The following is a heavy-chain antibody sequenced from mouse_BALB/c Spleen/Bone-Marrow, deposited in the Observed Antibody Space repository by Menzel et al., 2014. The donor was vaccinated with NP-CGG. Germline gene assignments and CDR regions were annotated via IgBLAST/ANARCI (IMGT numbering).Heavy chain of an antibody. V-gene: IGHV5-17*02. CDR1: GFTFSSFG. D-gene: IGHD4-1*01. CDR3: ARSWEYFDV. J-gene: IGHJ1*01. CDR2: ISSGSSTN. Sequence: EVHLVESGGGLVQPGGSRKLSCAASGFTFSSFGMHWVRQAPEKGLEWVAYISSGSSTNYYADTVKGRFTISRDNPKNTLFLQMPSLRSEDTAMYYCARSWEYFDVWGAGTTVTVSS.